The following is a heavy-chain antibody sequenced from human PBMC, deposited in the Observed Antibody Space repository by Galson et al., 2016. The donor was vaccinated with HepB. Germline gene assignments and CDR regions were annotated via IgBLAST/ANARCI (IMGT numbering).Heavy chain of an antibody. CDR1: GFSFSDYC. Sequence: SLRLSCAASGFSFSDYCMNWVRQAPGKGLEWISYISRNSNTIYYADSVKGRFIITRDNDKNSLHLRMNRLRDGDTAIYYCVRGLNPYSSGWLARRTWFDPWGQGTLVTVSS. V-gene: IGHV3-48*02. CDR2: ISRNSNTI. CDR3: VRGLNPYSSGWLARRTWFDP. D-gene: IGHD6-13*01. J-gene: IGHJ5*02.